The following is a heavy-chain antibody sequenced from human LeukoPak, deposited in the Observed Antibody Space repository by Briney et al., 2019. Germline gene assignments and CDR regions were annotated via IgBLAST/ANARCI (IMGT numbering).Heavy chain of an antibody. Sequence: GGSLRLSCAASGFTFSSYWMNWVRQAPGKGLEWVPSISSSSSYIYYADSLKGRFTISRDNAKNSLFLQMNSLRAEDTAVYYCARNLNSWFDPWGQGTLVTVSS. CDR3: ARNLNSWFDP. J-gene: IGHJ5*02. CDR1: GFTFSSYW. V-gene: IGHV3-21*01. D-gene: IGHD3-9*01. CDR2: ISSSSSYI.